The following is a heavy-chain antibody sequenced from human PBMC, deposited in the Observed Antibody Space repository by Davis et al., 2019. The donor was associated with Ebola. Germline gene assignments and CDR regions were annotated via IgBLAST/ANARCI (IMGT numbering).Heavy chain of an antibody. CDR1: GGSITSSSYY. J-gene: IGHJ4*02. V-gene: IGHV4-39*01. D-gene: IGHD5-18*01. CDR2: MYYSGST. CDR3: ARNPDTNFDY. Sequence: PSETLSLTCTVSGGSITSSSYYWVWSRQPPGRGLEWIGSMYYSGSTYYNPSPKRRVTISVDTSKHQFSLKLSSVNAADTAVYNCARNPDTNFDYWGQGILVTVSS.